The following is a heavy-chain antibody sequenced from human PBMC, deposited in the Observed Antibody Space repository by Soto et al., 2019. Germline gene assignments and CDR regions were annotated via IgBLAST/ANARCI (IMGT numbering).Heavy chain of an antibody. CDR1: GGSIDNYY. D-gene: IGHD3-3*01. V-gene: IGHV4-59*12. CDR2: VYHNGRT. Sequence: ETLSLTCNVSGGSIDNYYWTWIRQAPGKGLEWIGYVYHNGRTSYNPSLKSRVSISVDRSKNQFSLKLSSVTAADTAVYYCARLPILEWLSTYYYYGMDVWGQGTTVTVSS. CDR3: ARLPILEWLSTYYYYGMDV. J-gene: IGHJ6*02.